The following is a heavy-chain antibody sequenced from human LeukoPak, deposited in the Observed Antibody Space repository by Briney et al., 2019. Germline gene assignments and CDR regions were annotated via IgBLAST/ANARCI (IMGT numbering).Heavy chain of an antibody. CDR1: GINFADYA. Sequence: GGSLRLSCVVSGINFADYAMHWVRQPPGKGLEWVSVIYSGGSTYYADSVKGRFTISRDNSKNTLYLQMNSLRAEDTAVYYCVRDLTWGQGTLVTVSS. J-gene: IGHJ5*02. V-gene: IGHV3-66*01. CDR3: VRDLT. CDR2: IYSGGST.